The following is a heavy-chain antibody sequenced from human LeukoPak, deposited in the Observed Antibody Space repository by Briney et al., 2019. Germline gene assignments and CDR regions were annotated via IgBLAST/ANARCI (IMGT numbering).Heavy chain of an antibody. CDR3: ARDPRIVVVPAALFRPINWFDP. CDR1: GYTFTSYD. CDR2: MNPNSGNT. Sequence: GASVKVSCKASGYTFTSYDINWVRQATGQGLEWMGWMNPNSGNTGYAQKFQGRVTMTRNTSISTAYMELSSLRSEDTAVYYCARDPRIVVVPAALFRPINWFDPWGQGTLVTVSS. J-gene: IGHJ5*02. D-gene: IGHD2-2*01. V-gene: IGHV1-8*01.